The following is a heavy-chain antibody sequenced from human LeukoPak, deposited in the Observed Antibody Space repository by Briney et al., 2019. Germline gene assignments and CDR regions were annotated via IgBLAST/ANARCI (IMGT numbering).Heavy chain of an antibody. V-gene: IGHV3-23*01. Sequence: PGGSLRLSCVASGFSFVNYAMSWVRPAPGKGRQWVSQISGTGGATWYAGFARVRFTISRDNSMKTLYLQMSGLRVEDTAMYYCVKDPRDTYGTNWFVSWGQGTLLIVSS. CDR1: GFSFVNYA. CDR3: VKDPRDTYGTNWFVS. CDR2: ISGTGGAT. D-gene: IGHD2-21*01. J-gene: IGHJ5*01.